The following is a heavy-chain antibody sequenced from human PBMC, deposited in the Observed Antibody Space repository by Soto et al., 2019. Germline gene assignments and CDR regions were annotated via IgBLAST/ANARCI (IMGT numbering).Heavy chain of an antibody. CDR2: IIPTFGTV. V-gene: IGHV1-69*01. CDR3: TRFEEQWVVGGAYFDS. CDR1: GGTFSTST. Sequence: QVQLVQSVAEVKKPGSSVKVSCKASGGTFSTSTISWVRQAPGQGLEWMGGIIPTFGTVNYAQKFRGRVTITADESTSTAYMELRSLRSQDTALYYCTRFEEQWVVGGAYFDSWGQGTLVTVSS. J-gene: IGHJ4*02. D-gene: IGHD6-19*01.